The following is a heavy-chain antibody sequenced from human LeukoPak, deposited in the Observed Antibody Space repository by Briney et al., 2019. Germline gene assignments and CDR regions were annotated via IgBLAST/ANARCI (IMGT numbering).Heavy chain of an antibody. V-gene: IGHV4-31*03. CDR1: GASFSSGDQY. Sequence: SETLSLTCTVSGASFSSGDQYWNWIRQSPGKGLEWIGSIHPSGTLYNNPSLESRVTMSMDTSKNQFSLNLNSVTAADTAVYFCSRGLDSRKLGYWGQGTLVTVSS. CDR2: IHPSGTL. J-gene: IGHJ4*02. CDR3: SRGLDSRKLGY. D-gene: IGHD3-22*01.